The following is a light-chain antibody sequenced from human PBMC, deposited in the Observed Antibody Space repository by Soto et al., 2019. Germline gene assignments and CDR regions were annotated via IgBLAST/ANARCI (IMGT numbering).Light chain of an antibody. Sequence: EIVLTQSPGTLSLSPGERAALSCRASQSVRSSYLAWYQQKPGQAPSLLMYGASSRASGIPDRFSGSGSGTDFTLTISRLEPEDFAVYYCQHSYGSLWTFGQGTKVENK. J-gene: IGKJ1*01. CDR3: QHSYGSLWT. V-gene: IGKV3-20*01. CDR1: QSVRSSY. CDR2: GAS.